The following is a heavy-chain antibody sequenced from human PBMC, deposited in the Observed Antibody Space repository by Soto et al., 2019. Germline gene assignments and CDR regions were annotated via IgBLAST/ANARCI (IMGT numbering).Heavy chain of an antibody. CDR2: IYYSGST. D-gene: IGHD6-6*01. Sequence: PSETLSLTCTVSGGSISSYYWSWIRQPPGKGLEWIGYIYYSGSTNYNPSLKSRVTISVDTSKNQFSLKLSSVTAADTAVYYCASFEYSSSYYYFDYWGQGALVTVSS. CDR3: ASFEYSSSYYYFDY. V-gene: IGHV4-59*12. CDR1: GGSISSYY. J-gene: IGHJ4*02.